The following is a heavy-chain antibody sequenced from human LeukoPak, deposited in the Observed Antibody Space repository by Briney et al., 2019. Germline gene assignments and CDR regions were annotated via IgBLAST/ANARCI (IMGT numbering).Heavy chain of an antibody. D-gene: IGHD2-15*01. CDR2: ICSSSSYI. CDR3: ARRIIGYCSGGSCSSFDY. Sequence: PGGSLRLSCAASGFTFSSYSMNWVRQAPGKGLGWVSSICSSSSYIYYADSVKGRFTISRDNAKNSLYLQMNSLRAEDTAVYYCARRIIGYCSGGSCSSFDYWGQGTLVTVSS. J-gene: IGHJ4*02. CDR1: GFTFSSYS. V-gene: IGHV3-21*01.